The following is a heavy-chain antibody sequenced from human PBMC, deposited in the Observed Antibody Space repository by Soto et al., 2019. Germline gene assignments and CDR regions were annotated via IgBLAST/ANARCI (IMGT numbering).Heavy chain of an antibody. V-gene: IGHV4-34*01. CDR2: INHSGST. CDR3: ARAPKETFDY. Sequence: SETLSLTWAVYGGSFSGYYWSWIRQPPGKGLEWIGEINHSGSTNYNPSLKSRVTISVDTSKNQFSLKLSSVTAADTAVYYCARAPKETFDYWGQGTLVTVAS. J-gene: IGHJ4*02. CDR1: GGSFSGYY.